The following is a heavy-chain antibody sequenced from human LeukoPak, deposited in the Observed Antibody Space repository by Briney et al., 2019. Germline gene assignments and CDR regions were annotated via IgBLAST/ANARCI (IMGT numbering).Heavy chain of an antibody. D-gene: IGHD2-21*01. CDR1: GFTFSSYS. CDR3: ARGGDWLDS. CDR2: ISTSSGYI. Sequence: GGSLRLSCAASGFTFSSYSMNWVRQAPGKGLEWVSYISTSSGYIYYADSVKGRFTISRDDAKNSLYLQMNSLRAEETALYYCARGGDWLDSWGQGTLVTVSS. J-gene: IGHJ4*02. V-gene: IGHV3-21*01.